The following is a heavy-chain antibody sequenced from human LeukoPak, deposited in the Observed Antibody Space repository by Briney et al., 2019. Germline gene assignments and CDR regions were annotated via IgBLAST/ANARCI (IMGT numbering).Heavy chain of an antibody. Sequence: SETLSLTCTVSGYSISSGYYWGWIRQPPGKGLEWIGSIYYSGSTYYNPSLKSRVTISVDTSKNQFSLKLSSVTAADTAVYYCASPLQEGVDYWGQGTLVTVSS. D-gene: IGHD3-10*01. V-gene: IGHV4-38-2*02. CDR1: GYSISSGYY. J-gene: IGHJ4*02. CDR2: IYYSGST. CDR3: ASPLQEGVDY.